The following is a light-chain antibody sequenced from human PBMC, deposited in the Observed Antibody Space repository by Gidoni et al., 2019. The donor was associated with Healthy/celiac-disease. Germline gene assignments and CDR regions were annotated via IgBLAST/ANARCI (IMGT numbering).Light chain of an antibody. CDR3: QSAASSGTYVV. J-gene: IGLJ2*01. Sequence: SYELTQPPSVSVSPGQPATITCSGDALPKQYAYWYQQKPGQAPVLGIYKDSARPSGIPERFSGSSSGTTVTLTISGVQAEDEADYYCQSAASSGTYVVFGGGTKLTVL. V-gene: IGLV3-25*02. CDR1: ALPKQY. CDR2: KDS.